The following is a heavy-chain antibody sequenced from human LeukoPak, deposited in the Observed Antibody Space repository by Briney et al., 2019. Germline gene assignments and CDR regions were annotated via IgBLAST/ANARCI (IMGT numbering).Heavy chain of an antibody. J-gene: IGHJ4*02. CDR2: ISYDGSNK. CDR1: GFTFSSYA. CDR3: ARDLEFMVATLLDY. D-gene: IGHD5-12*01. V-gene: IGHV3-30-3*01. Sequence: SGGSLRLSCAASGFTFSSYAMHWVRQAPGKGLEWVAVISYDGSNKYYADSVKGRFTISRDNSKNTLYLQMNSLRAEDTAVYYCARDLEFMVATLLDYWGQGTLVTVSS.